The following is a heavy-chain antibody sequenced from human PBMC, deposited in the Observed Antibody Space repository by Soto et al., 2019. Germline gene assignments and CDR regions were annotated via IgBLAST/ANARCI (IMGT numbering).Heavy chain of an antibody. J-gene: IGHJ6*02. CDR1: GGSISSYY. CDR2: ISYSGST. D-gene: IGHD5-18*01. V-gene: IGHV4-59*01. CDR3: AREGVTPSYYYYYGMDV. Sequence: QVQLQESGPGLVKPSETLSLTCTVSGGSISSYYWSWIRQPPGKGLEWIGYISYSGSTNYNSSLKSRFTIAVDTSKNQFSLKLSSVTAADTAVYYCAREGVTPSYYYYYGMDVWGQGTTVTVSS.